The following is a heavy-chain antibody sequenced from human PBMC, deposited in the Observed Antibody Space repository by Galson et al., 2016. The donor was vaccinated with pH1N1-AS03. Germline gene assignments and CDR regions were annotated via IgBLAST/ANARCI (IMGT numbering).Heavy chain of an antibody. CDR1: GYTFTNYA. CDR2: INPNTGNP. V-gene: IGHV7-4-1*02. J-gene: IGHJ4*02. Sequence: SVKVSCKASGYTFTNYALNWVRQAPGQGLEWMGWINPNTGNPTYAQGFTGRFVFSSERSVSTAYLPISSLKAEDTAVYYCARARTTATKGEIGFWGQGTLVTVSS. D-gene: IGHD4-11*01. CDR3: ARARTTATKGEIGF.